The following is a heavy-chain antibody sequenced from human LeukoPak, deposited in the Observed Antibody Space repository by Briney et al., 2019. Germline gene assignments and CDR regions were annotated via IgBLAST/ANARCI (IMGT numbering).Heavy chain of an antibody. V-gene: IGHV3-23*01. J-gene: IGHJ6*03. CDR3: AKNGDRGAYCSGGSCYPYYYYNMDV. CDR1: GFTVRSSY. D-gene: IGHD2-15*01. CDR2: ISSTGGTA. Sequence: GGSLRLSCAASGFTVRSSYMSWVRQAPGKGLEWVSAISSTGGTAYYADSVKGRFTISRDNSKNTLYLQMNSLRAEDTAIYYCAKNGDRGAYCSGGSCYPYYYYNMDVWGKGTTVTISS.